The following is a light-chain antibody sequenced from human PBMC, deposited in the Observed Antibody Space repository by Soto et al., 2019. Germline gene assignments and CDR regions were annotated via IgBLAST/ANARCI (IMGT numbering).Light chain of an antibody. CDR2: KAS. J-gene: IGKJ1*01. CDR1: QTISSW. V-gene: IGKV1-5*03. Sequence: DSPMTQSPAPLSASVGDRVTITCRASQTISSWLAWYQQKPGKAPKLLIYKASTLKSGVPSRFSGSGSGTEFTLTISSLQPDDFATYYCQHYNSYSEAFGQGTKVDI. CDR3: QHYNSYSEA.